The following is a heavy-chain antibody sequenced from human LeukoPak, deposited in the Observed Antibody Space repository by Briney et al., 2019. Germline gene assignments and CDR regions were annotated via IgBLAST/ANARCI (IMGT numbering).Heavy chain of an antibody. CDR2: FDLEDGET. V-gene: IGHV1-24*01. CDR1: GYTLTELS. CDR3: ATIMGQLVQYNYYGMDV. D-gene: IGHD6-6*01. J-gene: IGHJ6*02. Sequence: RASVKVPCKVSGYTLTELSMHWVRQAPGKGLEWMGGFDLEDGETIYAQKFQGRVTMTEDTSTDTAYMELSSLRSEDTAVYYCATIMGQLVQYNYYGMDVWGQGTTVTVSS.